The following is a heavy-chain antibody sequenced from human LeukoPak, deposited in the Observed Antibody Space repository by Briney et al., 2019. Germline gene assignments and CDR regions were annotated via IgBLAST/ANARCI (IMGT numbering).Heavy chain of an antibody. V-gene: IGHV3-20*04. CDR1: GFTFDDYS. CDR2: INWNGGST. J-gene: IGHJ4*02. D-gene: IGHD3-22*01. CDR3: ARSSRAYSLVVVITPFDY. Sequence: GGSLRLSCAASGFTFDDYSMSWVRQAPGKGLEWVSGINWNGGSTGYADSVKGRFTISRDNARNSLYLQMNSLRAEDTALYYCARSSRAYSLVVVITPFDYWGQGTLVTVSS.